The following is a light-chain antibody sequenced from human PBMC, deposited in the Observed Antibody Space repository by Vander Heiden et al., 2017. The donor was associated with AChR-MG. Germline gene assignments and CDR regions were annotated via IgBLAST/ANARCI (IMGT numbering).Light chain of an antibody. CDR3: QSFDATLSVLV. CDR2: GNT. CDR1: SSDIGAGYD. J-gene: IGLJ3*02. V-gene: IGLV1-40*01. Sequence: QSVLTQSPSVSGVPGPWLPLLCTGRSSDIGAGYDSHWYQELPGAAPRLLIYGNTNRPSGVPDRFSGSTSGTSAALTITGLQAEDEAEYHCQSFDATLSVLVFGGGTKLTVL.